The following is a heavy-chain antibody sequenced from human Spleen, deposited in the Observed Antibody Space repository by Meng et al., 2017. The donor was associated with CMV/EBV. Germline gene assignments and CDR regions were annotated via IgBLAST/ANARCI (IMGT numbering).Heavy chain of an antibody. D-gene: IGHD3-10*01. CDR1: GFTFNSYA. CDR2: ISGSGGST. J-gene: IGHJ5*02. CDR3: AKGYDSAGYYYGWLDP. Sequence: GESLKISCAASGFTFNSYAMTWVRQAPGKGLEWVSGISGSGGSTYYADSVRGRFTISRDNSNNTLFLQMHSLRAEDTAIYFCAKGYDSAGYYYGWLDPWGQGTLVTVSS. V-gene: IGHV3-23*01.